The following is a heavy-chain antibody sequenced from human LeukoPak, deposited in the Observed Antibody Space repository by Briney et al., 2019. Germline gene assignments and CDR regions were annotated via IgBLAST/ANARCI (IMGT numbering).Heavy chain of an antibody. V-gene: IGHV4-34*01. J-gene: IGHJ4*02. CDR2: INHSGST. CDR1: GGSFSGYY. Sequence: SETLSLTCAVYGGSFSGYYWSWIRQPPGKGLEWIGEINHSGSTNYNPSLKSRVTISVDTSKNQFTLKLSSVTAADTAVYYCARRSGWYGYLDYWGQGTLVTVSS. D-gene: IGHD6-19*01. CDR3: ARRSGWYGYLDY.